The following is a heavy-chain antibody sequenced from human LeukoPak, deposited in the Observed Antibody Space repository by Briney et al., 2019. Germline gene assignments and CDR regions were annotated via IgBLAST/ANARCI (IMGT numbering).Heavy chain of an antibody. Sequence: SGGSLRPSCAASGFTFNNYAMHWVRQAPGKGLEWVAVVTYDGNNKYYADSVKGRFTVSRDNSRNTVNLQMNSLRGEDTAVYYCARAPVRGAVAGVDYWGQGTLVTVSS. J-gene: IGHJ4*02. V-gene: IGHV3-30-3*01. D-gene: IGHD6-19*01. CDR2: VTYDGNNK. CDR3: ARAPVRGAVAGVDY. CDR1: GFTFNNYA.